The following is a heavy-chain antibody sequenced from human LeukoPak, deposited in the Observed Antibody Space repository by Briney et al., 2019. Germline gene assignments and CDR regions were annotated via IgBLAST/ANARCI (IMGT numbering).Heavy chain of an antibody. CDR3: ARGGRGLKSNWFDP. V-gene: IGHV1-8*01. D-gene: IGHD3-10*01. J-gene: IGHJ5*02. Sequence: ASMKVSCKASGYTFTSYDINWVRQATGQGLEWMGWMNPNSGNTGYAQKFQGRVTMTRNTSISTAYMELSSLRSEDTAVYYCARGGRGLKSNWFDPWGQGTLVTVSS. CDR2: MNPNSGNT. CDR1: GYTFTSYD.